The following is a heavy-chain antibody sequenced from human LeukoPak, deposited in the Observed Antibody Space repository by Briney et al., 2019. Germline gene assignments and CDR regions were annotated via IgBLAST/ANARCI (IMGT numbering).Heavy chain of an antibody. CDR3: AMGLRLDLLFDY. CDR2: IKQDGSEK. Sequence: GGSLRLSCAASGFTFSSYWMSWVRQAPGKGLERVANIKQDGSEKYYVDSVKGRFTISRDNAKNSLYLQMNSLRAEDTAVYYCAMGLRLDLLFDYWGQGTLVAVSS. CDR1: GFTFSSYW. J-gene: IGHJ4*02. D-gene: IGHD3-3*01. V-gene: IGHV3-7*01.